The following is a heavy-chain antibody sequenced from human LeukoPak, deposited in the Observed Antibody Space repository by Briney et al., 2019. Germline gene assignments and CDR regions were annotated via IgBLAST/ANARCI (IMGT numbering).Heavy chain of an antibody. Sequence: PGGSLRLSCAASGFTFDDYAMHWVRQAPGKGLEWVSGISWNSGSIGYAGSVKGRFTISRDNAKNSLYLQMNSLRAEDTALYYCAKEYKEDDYYDSSGSWAFDIWGQGTMVTVSS. D-gene: IGHD3-22*01. CDR3: AKEYKEDDYYDSSGSWAFDI. CDR2: ISWNSGSI. V-gene: IGHV3-9*01. J-gene: IGHJ3*02. CDR1: GFTFDDYA.